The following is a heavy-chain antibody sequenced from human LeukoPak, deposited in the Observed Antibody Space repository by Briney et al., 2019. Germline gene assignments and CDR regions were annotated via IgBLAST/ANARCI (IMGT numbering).Heavy chain of an antibody. CDR2: IGTRSRHI. Sequence: GGSLRLSCAVYGFSLTDYSMNWIRQAPGQGLEWVSSIGTRSRHIYYAESVKGRFTISRDNATNSVYLQMNSLGVEDTGVYYCAPRGAHGYWGQGTLVTVSS. CDR3: APRGAHGY. CDR1: GFSLTDYS. D-gene: IGHD4/OR15-4a*01. J-gene: IGHJ4*02. V-gene: IGHV3-21*01.